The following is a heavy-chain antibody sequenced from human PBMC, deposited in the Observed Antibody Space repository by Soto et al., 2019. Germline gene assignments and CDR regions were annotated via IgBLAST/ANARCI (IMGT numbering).Heavy chain of an antibody. CDR3: ATNAAGRWYFDL. CDR2: IIPIFGTA. D-gene: IGHD1-26*01. CDR1: GGTFSSYA. Sequence: QVQLVQSGAEVKKAGSSVKVSCKASGGTFSSYAISWVRQAPGQGLEWMGEIIPIFGTANYPQKFQGRVTITADESTSTAYIELISLRSEDTAVYYCATNAAGRWYFDLWGRGTLVTVSP. J-gene: IGHJ2*01. V-gene: IGHV1-69*12.